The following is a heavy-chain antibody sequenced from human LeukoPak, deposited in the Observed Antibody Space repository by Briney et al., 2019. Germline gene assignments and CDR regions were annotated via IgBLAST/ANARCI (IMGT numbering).Heavy chain of an antibody. D-gene: IGHD2-2*02. CDR1: GYSISSGYY. V-gene: IGHV4-38-2*01. CDR3: AGALGYCSSTSCYTPIDY. J-gene: IGHJ4*02. Sequence: SETLSLTCAVSGYSISSGYYWGWIRQPPGKGLEWIGSIYHSGSTYYNPSLKSRVTISVDTSKNQFSLKLSSVTAADTAVYYCAGALGYCSSTSCYTPIDYWGQGTLVTVSS. CDR2: IYHSGST.